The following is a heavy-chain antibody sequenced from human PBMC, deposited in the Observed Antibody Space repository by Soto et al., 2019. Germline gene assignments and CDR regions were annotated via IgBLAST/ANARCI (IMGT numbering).Heavy chain of an antibody. CDR3: SGGVGDAF. D-gene: IGHD1-26*01. J-gene: IGHJ4*02. CDR2: TNQDGSEK. CDR1: ESTISRDW. V-gene: IGHV3-7*01. Sequence: EVHLVESGGGLVQTGGSLRLSCAISESTISRDWMNWVRQAPGKGLEWVAHTNQDGSEKYYADSVKGRFTIFRDNAKKSLYLQMNSRRAGDTAMYYCSGGVGDAFWGQGTLVTVSS.